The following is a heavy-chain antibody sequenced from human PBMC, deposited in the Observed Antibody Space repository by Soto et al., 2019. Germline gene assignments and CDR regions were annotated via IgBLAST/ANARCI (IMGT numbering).Heavy chain of an antibody. V-gene: IGHV4-39*01. Sequence: SVTLSLPCTVSCGSIISSSYYWGWISQPPGKGLEWIGSIYYSGSTYYNPSLKSRVTISVDTSKNQFSLKLSSVTAADTAVYYCARRDYYGSGSYYNDGRYYYYGMDVWGQGTTVTVSS. D-gene: IGHD3-10*01. J-gene: IGHJ6*02. CDR1: CGSIISSSYY. CDR3: ARRDYYGSGSYYNDGRYYYYGMDV. CDR2: IYYSGST.